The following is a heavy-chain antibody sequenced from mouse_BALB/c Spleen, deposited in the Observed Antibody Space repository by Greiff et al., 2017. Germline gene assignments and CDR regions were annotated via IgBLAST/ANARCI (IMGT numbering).Heavy chain of an antibody. Sequence: VKLMESGPGLVQPSQSLSITCTVSGSSLTSYGVHWVRPSPGKGLEWLGVIWSGGSTDYNAAFISRLSISKDNSKSQVFFKMNSLQANDTAIYYCARNFLYYYGSSPYAMDYWGQGTSVTVSS. CDR1: GSSLTSYG. CDR3: ARNFLYYYGSSPYAMDY. V-gene: IGHV2-2*02. D-gene: IGHD1-1*01. J-gene: IGHJ4*01. CDR2: IWSGGST.